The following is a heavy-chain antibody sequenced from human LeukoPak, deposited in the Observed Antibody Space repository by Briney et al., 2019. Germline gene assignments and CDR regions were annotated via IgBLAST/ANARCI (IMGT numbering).Heavy chain of an antibody. Sequence: ASVKVSCKASGYTFTSYGISWVRQAPGQGLEWMGWISAYNGNTNYAQKLQGRVTMTTDTSTSTAYMELRSLRSDDTAVYYCAIGPSEDCSSTSCYVNYYYYYMDVWGKGTTVTVSS. CDR2: ISAYNGNT. CDR1: GYTFTSYG. J-gene: IGHJ6*03. V-gene: IGHV1-18*01. D-gene: IGHD2-2*01. CDR3: AIGPSEDCSSTSCYVNYYYYYMDV.